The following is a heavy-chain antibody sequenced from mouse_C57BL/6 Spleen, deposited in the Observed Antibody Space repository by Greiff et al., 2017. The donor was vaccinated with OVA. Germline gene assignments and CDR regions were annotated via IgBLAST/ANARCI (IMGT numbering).Heavy chain of an antibody. V-gene: IGHV1-80*01. CDR2: IYPGDGDT. D-gene: IGHD1-1*01. Sequence: VQLQQSGAELVKPGASVKISCKASGYAFSSYWMNWVKQRPGKGLEWIGQIYPGDGDTNYNGKFKGKATLTADKSSSTAYMQLSSLTSEDSAVYFCARGAVVEYYFDYWGQGTTLTVSS. CDR1: GYAFSSYW. CDR3: ARGAVVEYYFDY. J-gene: IGHJ2*01.